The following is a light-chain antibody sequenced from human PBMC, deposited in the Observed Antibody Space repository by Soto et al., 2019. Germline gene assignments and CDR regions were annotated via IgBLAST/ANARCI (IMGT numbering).Light chain of an antibody. J-gene: IGKJ1*01. V-gene: IGKV3-15*01. CDR2: GAS. CDR1: ENLNTN. Sequence: EIVMTQSPGTLSVSPGERATLSCRASENLNTNLAWYQQRPGQAPRLLIYGASTRATGVPARFTGSGSGTDFTLTISSPQFEDFAVYFCQQYKNWPPWTFGQGTKV. CDR3: QQYKNWPPWT.